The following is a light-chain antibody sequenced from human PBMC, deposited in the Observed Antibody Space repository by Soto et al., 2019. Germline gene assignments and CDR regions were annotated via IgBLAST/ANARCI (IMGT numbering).Light chain of an antibody. CDR3: CSYTRNITAHFV. Sequence: QSVLTQPASVSGSPGQSITISCTGTTSDIGAYNFVSWYQHHPDKAPKLIIYGVTNRRSGVSNRFSGSKSANSASLTISGLQAEDEAHYYCCSYTRNITAHFVFGRGTKLTVL. J-gene: IGLJ2*01. CDR2: GVT. V-gene: IGLV2-14*01. CDR1: TSDIGAYNF.